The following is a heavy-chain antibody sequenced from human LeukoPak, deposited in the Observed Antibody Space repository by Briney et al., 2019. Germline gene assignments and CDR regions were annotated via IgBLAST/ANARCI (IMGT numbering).Heavy chain of an antibody. CDR2: INPNSGGT. Sequence: ASVKVSCKASGYTFTDSYIHWVRQAPGQGLEWMGWINPNSGGTNYAQKFQGRVTMTRDTSISTAYMELSRLTSDDTAVYYCAKDAIVRDYSNSDYWGQGTLVTVSS. V-gene: IGHV1-2*02. D-gene: IGHD4-11*01. CDR1: GYTFTDSY. J-gene: IGHJ4*02. CDR3: AKDAIVRDYSNSDY.